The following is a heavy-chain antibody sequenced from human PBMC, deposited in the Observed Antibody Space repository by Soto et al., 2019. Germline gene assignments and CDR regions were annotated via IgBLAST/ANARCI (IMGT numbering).Heavy chain of an antibody. CDR2: IRSKANSYAT. CDR3: AIEKVGATSVHVFDI. CDR1: GFTFSGSA. D-gene: IGHD1-26*01. J-gene: IGHJ3*02. V-gene: IGHV3-73*01. Sequence: GGSLRLSCAASGFTFSGSAMHWVRQASGKGLEWVGRIRSKANSYATAYAASVKGRFTISRDDSKNTAYLQMNSLKTEDTAVYYCAIEKVGATSVHVFDIWGQGTMVTVSS.